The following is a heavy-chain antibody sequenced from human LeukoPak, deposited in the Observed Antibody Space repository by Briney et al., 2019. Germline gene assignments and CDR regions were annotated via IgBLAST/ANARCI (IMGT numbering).Heavy chain of an antibody. Sequence: GRSLRLSCAASGFTFSSYAMHWVRHAPGKGREWVAVISYDGSNKYYADSVKGRFTISRDNSKNTLYLQMNSLRAEDTAVYYCARDGGYENTYYFDYWGQGTLVTVSS. J-gene: IGHJ4*02. CDR1: GFTFSSYA. CDR2: ISYDGSNK. V-gene: IGHV3-30*04. D-gene: IGHD5-12*01. CDR3: ARDGGYENTYYFDY.